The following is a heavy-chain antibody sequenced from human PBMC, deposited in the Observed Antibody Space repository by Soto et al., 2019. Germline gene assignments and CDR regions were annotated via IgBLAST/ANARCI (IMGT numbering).Heavy chain of an antibody. Sequence: QVQLVQSGAEVKKPGSSVKVSCKASGGTFSSYTISWVRQAPGQGLEWMGRIIPILGIANNAQKVQGRFTITVDKSTSTAYMELSSLRSEDTAVYYCSRDGGITIFGVVSYNWFDPWGQGTLVTVSS. CDR2: IIPILGIA. J-gene: IGHJ5*02. D-gene: IGHD3-3*01. CDR3: SRDGGITIFGVVSYNWFDP. V-gene: IGHV1-69*02. CDR1: GGTFSSYT.